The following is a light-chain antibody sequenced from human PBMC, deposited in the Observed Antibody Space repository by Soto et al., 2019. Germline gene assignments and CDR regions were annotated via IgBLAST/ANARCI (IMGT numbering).Light chain of an antibody. CDR2: DAS. J-gene: IGKJ2*01. CDR3: QQSYRTPYT. Sequence: DIQMTQSPSSLSASVGDRVTITCRASQGISTYLVWYQQRQGRAPKLLIYDASSLLSGVPSRFSGSGSGTDFTLTISSLQPEDFATYYCQQSYRTPYTFGRGPSWRPN. CDR1: QGISTY. V-gene: IGKV1-39*01.